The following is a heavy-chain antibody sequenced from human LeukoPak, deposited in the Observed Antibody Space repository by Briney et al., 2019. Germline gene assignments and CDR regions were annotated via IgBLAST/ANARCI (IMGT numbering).Heavy chain of an antibody. CDR1: GGSISSSSYY. CDR3: ARRKDWLSRQWIYVFDY. J-gene: IGHJ4*02. Sequence: PSETLSLTCTVSGGSISSSSYYWGWIRQPPGKGLEWIGSIYYSGSTYYNPSLKSRVTISVDTSKNQFSLKLSSVTAADTAVYYCARRKDWLSRQWIYVFDYWGQGTLVTVSS. V-gene: IGHV4-39*01. D-gene: IGHD3-9*01. CDR2: IYYSGST.